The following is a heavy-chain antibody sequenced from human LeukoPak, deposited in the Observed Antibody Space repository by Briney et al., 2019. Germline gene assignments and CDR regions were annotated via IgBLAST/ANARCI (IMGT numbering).Heavy chain of an antibody. CDR1: GFSFSGYG. CDR2: ISYDGSNK. D-gene: IGHD4-23*01. CDR3: ANALDDFGGS. Sequence: PGGSLRLSCVASGFSFSGYGIHWVRQAPGKGLEWVAVISYDGSNKYYADSVKGRFTVSRDNSKNTLYLQMNSLRTEDTAVYYCANALDDFGGSWGQGTLVTVSS. J-gene: IGHJ4*02. V-gene: IGHV3-30*18.